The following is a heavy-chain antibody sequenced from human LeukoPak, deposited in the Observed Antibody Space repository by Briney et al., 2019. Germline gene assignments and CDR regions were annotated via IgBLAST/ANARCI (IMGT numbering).Heavy chain of an antibody. CDR2: SGSGGST. V-gene: IGHV3-23*01. CDR3: AKAPSLLRFFDWSLYFDY. D-gene: IGHD3-9*01. J-gene: IGHJ4*02. CDR1: GFTFSSYA. Sequence: PGGSLRLSCAASGFTFSSYAMSWVRQAPGKGLEWVSGSGSGGSTYYADSVKGRFTISRDNSKNTLYLQMNSLRAEDTAVYYCAKAPSLLRFFDWSLYFDYWGQGTLVTVSS.